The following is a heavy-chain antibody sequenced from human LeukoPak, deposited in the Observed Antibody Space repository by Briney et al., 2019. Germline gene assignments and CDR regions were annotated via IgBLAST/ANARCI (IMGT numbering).Heavy chain of an antibody. CDR2: IYHSGST. CDR1: GGSISSFS. CDR3: AREAVRSSRAVAIDY. Sequence: SETLSLTCTVSGGSISSFSWTWIRQPPGKGLEWIGEIYHSGSTNYNPSLKSRVTISVDKSKNQFSLKLSSVTAADTAVYYCAREAVRSSRAVAIDYWGQGTLVTVSS. V-gene: IGHV4-59*12. J-gene: IGHJ4*02. D-gene: IGHD6-19*01.